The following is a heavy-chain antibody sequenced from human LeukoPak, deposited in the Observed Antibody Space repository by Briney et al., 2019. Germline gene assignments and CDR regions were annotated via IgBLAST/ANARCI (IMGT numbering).Heavy chain of an antibody. D-gene: IGHD4-17*01. V-gene: IGHV4-30-4*01. Sequence: PSQTLSHTCTVSRGSISSGAYYWSWTRHPPGKGLECIGYILYSGRNNSHPFRKGRVTISVETSKNQFSLKLSSVTATGKAVYYCARETTVTTRNACDSWGQGTMVT. CDR3: ARETTVTTRNACDS. CDR2: ILYSGRN. CDR1: RGSISSGAYY. J-gene: IGHJ3*02.